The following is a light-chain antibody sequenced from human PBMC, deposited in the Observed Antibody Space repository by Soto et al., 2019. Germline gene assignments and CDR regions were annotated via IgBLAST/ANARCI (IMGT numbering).Light chain of an antibody. V-gene: IGLV2-11*01. CDR3: CSYAGSPRYV. CDR2: DVS. CDR1: SSDVGGYNY. Sequence: QSALTQPRSVSGSPGQSVTISCTGTSSDVGGYNYVSWYQQHPGKAPKVMIYDVSERPSGVPDRFSGSKSGNTPSLTISGLQAGDEADYYCCSYAGSPRYVFGTGTKLTVL. J-gene: IGLJ1*01.